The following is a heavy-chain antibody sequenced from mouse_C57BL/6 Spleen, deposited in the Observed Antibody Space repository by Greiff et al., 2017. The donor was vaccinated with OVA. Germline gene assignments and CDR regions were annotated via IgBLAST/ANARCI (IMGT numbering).Heavy chain of an antibody. Sequence: VQLKESGPGLVKPSQSLSLTCSVPGYSITSGYYWNWIRQFPGNKLEWMGYISYDGSNNYNPSLKNRISITRDTSKNQFFLKLNSVTTEDTATYYCAREPHYYGSRRDAMDYWGQGTSVTVSS. J-gene: IGHJ4*01. CDR1: GYSITSGYY. D-gene: IGHD1-1*01. CDR3: AREPHYYGSRRDAMDY. CDR2: ISYDGSN. V-gene: IGHV3-6*01.